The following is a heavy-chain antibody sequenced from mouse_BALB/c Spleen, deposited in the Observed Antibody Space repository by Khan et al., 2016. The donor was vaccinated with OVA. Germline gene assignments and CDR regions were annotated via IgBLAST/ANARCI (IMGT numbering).Heavy chain of an antibody. V-gene: IGHV5-9-3*01. D-gene: IGHD2-1*01. Sequence: EVELVESGGGLVKPGGSLKLSCAASGFTFSTFAMSWVRQTPEKRLEWVTTINSDGDYTYYPDNVKGRFTISRENTKKTLFLQMRSLRSEDTAMFYGARSPDGNFPYWGQGTLVTVSA. CDR3: ARSPDGNFPY. CDR2: INSDGDYT. J-gene: IGHJ3*01. CDR1: GFTFSTFA.